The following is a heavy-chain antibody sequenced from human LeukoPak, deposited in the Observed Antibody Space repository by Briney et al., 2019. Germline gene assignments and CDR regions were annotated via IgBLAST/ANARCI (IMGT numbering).Heavy chain of an antibody. V-gene: IGHV4-39*01. CDR1: GASVTSGGFY. D-gene: IGHD3-10*01. Sequence: SETLSLTCSVSGASVTSGGFYWGWLRQPPGNGPEWIATVYYTGSTYYNPSLKSRVTISIDTSKNQFSLRLTSVTTTDTAIYHCARHSGSGSLSRPFDPWGQGTLVTVSS. CDR2: VYYTGST. J-gene: IGHJ5*02. CDR3: ARHSGSGSLSRPFDP.